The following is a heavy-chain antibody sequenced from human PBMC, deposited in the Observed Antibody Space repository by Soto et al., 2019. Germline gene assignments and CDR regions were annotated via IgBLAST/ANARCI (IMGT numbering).Heavy chain of an antibody. CDR3: ATAEKSGWYLNTAYYFDY. Sequence: GASVKVSCKVSGYTLTELSMHWVRQAPGKGLEWMGGFDPEDGETIYAQKFQGRVTMTEDTSTDTAYMELSSLRSEDTAVYYCATAEKSGWYLNTAYYFDYWGQGTLVTVSS. J-gene: IGHJ4*02. CDR2: FDPEDGET. D-gene: IGHD6-19*01. CDR1: GYTLTELS. V-gene: IGHV1-24*01.